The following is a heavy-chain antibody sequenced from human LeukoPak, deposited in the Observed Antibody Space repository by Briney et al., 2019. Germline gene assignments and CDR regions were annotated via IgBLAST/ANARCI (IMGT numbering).Heavy chain of an antibody. Sequence: GGSLRLSCAASGLSFSSYWMSWVRQAPGKGLEWVANIKQDGSDKYSVDSVKGRFTISRDNAKNSLYLQMNSLRAEDTAVYYCAKARAARDAFDIWGQGTMVTVSS. CDR3: AKARAARDAFDI. CDR2: IKQDGSDK. V-gene: IGHV3-7*01. CDR1: GLSFSSYW. J-gene: IGHJ3*02.